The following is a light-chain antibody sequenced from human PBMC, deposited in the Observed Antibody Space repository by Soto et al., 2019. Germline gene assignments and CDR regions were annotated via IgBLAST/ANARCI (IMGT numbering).Light chain of an antibody. J-gene: IGKJ2*01. V-gene: IGKV3-15*01. CDR2: DVS. CDR3: QQYNNWPRT. Sequence: EIVMTQSPATLSVSPGESATLSCRASQSIRYNLAWYQQRPGQSPRLLIYDVSTRATGIPARFRGSGSATEFTLTISSLQSEDFAVYYCQQYNNWPRTFGQGTKLEIK. CDR1: QSIRYN.